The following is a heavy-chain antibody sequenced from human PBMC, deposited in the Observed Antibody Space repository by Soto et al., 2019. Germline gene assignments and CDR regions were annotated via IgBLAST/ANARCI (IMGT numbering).Heavy chain of an antibody. Sequence: KASETLSLTCTVSGGSISSGGYYWSWIRQHPGKGLEWIGYIYYSGGTYYNPSLKSRVTISVDTSKNQFSLKLSSVTAADTAVYYCARWLRFYFDYGMDVWGQGTTVTVS. J-gene: IGHJ6*02. CDR1: GGSISSGGYY. D-gene: IGHD1-26*01. CDR2: IYYSGGT. V-gene: IGHV4-31*03. CDR3: ARWLRFYFDYGMDV.